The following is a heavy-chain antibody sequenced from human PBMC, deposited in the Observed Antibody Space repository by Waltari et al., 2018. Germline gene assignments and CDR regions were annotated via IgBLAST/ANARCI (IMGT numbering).Heavy chain of an antibody. V-gene: IGHV3-21*01. CDR2: ISSSSSYI. CDR1: GFTFSSYS. CDR3: ARALQGAFDI. D-gene: IGHD4-4*01. Sequence: EVQLVESGGGLVKPGGSLRLSCAASGFTFSSYSMNWVRQAPGKGLEWVSSISSSSSYIYYAVSVKGRFTISRDNAKNSLYLQMNSLRAEDTAVYYCARALQGAFDIWGQGTMVTVSS. J-gene: IGHJ3*02.